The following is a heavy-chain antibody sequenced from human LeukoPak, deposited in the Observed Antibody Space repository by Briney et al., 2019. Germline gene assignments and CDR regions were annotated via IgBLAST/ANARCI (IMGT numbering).Heavy chain of an antibody. CDR3: AKNHGITGFDWVGY. D-gene: IGHD3-9*01. J-gene: IGHJ4*02. CDR1: GVSLSNNT. V-gene: IGHV3-30-3*02. CDR2: ISYDGTNE. Sequence: GGSLRLSCAAAGVSLSNNTMHWGCEAPGKGLEWVSVISYDGTNEYYADSVKGRFTISRDNYKNTLYLQMHSMRSEDAAENYWAKNHGITGFDWVGYWGQGTLVSVSS.